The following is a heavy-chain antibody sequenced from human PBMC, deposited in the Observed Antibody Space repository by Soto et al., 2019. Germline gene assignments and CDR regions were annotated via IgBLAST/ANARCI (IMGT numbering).Heavy chain of an antibody. V-gene: IGHV3-30*18. CDR2: ISYDGSNK. D-gene: IGHD6-13*01. Sequence: SGGSLRLSCAASGFTFSSYGMHWVRQAPGKGLEWVAVISYDGSNKYYADSVKGRFTISRDNSKNTLYLQMNSLRAEDTAVYYCAKDKYPRIAAAGMGFDYWGQGTLVTVSS. J-gene: IGHJ4*02. CDR1: GFTFSSYG. CDR3: AKDKYPRIAAAGMGFDY.